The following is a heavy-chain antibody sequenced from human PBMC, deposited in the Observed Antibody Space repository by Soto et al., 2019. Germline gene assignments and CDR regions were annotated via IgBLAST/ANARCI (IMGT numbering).Heavy chain of an antibody. J-gene: IGHJ6*02. V-gene: IGHV4-31*03. Sequence: QVQLQESGPGLVKPSQTLSLTCTVSGGSISSGGYYWSWIRQHPGKGLEWIGYVYYSGSTYYNPSLKGRVTISVDTSKNQFSLKLSSVTAADTAVYYCARAESNYYDMDVWGQGTTVTVSS. CDR2: VYYSGST. CDR3: ARAESNYYDMDV. CDR1: GGSISSGGYY.